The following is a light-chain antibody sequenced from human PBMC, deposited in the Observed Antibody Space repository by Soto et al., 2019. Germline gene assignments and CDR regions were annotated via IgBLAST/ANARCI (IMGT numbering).Light chain of an antibody. J-gene: IGKJ4*01. Sequence: DIVMTQSPDSLAVSLGERATINCKSSQSVLYSSNNKNYLAWYQQKPGQPPKLLIYWASTRASGVPXXXXGSGYWTVXTLNVGRLQAEDVAVYYCQHYYSSPLTFGGGTKV. V-gene: IGKV4-1*01. CDR1: QSVLYSSNNKNY. CDR3: QHYYSSPLT. CDR2: WAS.